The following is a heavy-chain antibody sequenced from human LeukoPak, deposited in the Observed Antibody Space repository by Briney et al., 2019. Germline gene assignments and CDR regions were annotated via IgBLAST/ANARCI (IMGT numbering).Heavy chain of an antibody. Sequence: GGSLRLSCAASGFTFDDHGMDWVRQAPGKGLEWVSGINWNGGSTFYADSVKGRFTISRDNAKNALYLQMNSLTAEDTALYHCARDRSYGSFDFWGQGTLVTVSS. CDR2: INWNGGST. CDR3: ARDRSYGSFDF. V-gene: IGHV3-20*01. D-gene: IGHD5-18*01. CDR1: GFTFDDHG. J-gene: IGHJ4*02.